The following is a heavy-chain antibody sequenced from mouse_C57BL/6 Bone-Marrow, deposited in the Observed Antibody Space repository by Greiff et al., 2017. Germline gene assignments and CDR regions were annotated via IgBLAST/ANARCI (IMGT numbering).Heavy chain of an antibody. CDR2: ISSGSSTI. CDR3: ARIPYCSSPYWYFDV. J-gene: IGHJ1*03. CDR1: GFTFSDYG. D-gene: IGHD1-1*01. Sequence: EVKLVESGGGLVKPGGSLKLSCAASGFTFSDYGMHWVRQAPEKGLEWVAYISSGSSTIYYADTVTGRFTISRDNAKHPLFLQMTSLRSEDTAMSYCARIPYCSSPYWYFDVWGTGTTVTVSS. V-gene: IGHV5-17*01.